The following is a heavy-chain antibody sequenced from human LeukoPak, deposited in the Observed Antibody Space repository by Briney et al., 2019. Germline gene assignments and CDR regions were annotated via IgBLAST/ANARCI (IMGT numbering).Heavy chain of an antibody. CDR1: GGTFSSYA. CDR3: AREVGYPDYGGIDA. D-gene: IGHD4-23*01. J-gene: IGHJ5*02. V-gene: IGHV1-69*13. CDR2: IIPIFGTA. Sequence: ASVTVSCTASGGTFSSYAISWVRQAPGQGLEWMGGIIPIFGTANYAQKFQGRVTITADESTSTAYMELSSLRSEDTAVYYCAREVGYPDYGGIDAWGQGTLVTVSS.